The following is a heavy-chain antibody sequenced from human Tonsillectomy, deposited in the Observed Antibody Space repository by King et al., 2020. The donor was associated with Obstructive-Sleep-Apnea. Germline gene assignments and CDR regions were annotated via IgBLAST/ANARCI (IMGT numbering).Heavy chain of an antibody. CDR1: GYTFTSYY. D-gene: IGHD6-13*01. J-gene: IGHJ6*02. Sequence: QLVQSGAEVKKPGASVKVSCKASGYTFTSYYMHWVRQAPGQGLEWMGIINPSGGSTSYAQKFQGRVTMTRDTSTSTVYMELSSLRSEDTAVYYCAREVGIAAAGTYYYHGMDVWGQGTTVTVSS. CDR2: INPSGGST. CDR3: AREVGIAAAGTYYYHGMDV. V-gene: IGHV1-46*03.